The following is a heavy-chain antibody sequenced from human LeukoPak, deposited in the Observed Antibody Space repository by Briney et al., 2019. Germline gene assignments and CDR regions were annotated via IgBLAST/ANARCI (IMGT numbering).Heavy chain of an antibody. V-gene: IGHV4-59*11. CDR3: AGYSTSWYYFDY. D-gene: IGHD6-13*01. CDR1: GGSISTHY. Sequence: SETLSLTCTVSGGSISTHYWSWLRQPPGMGLEWIGYMYYTGSTTYNPSLKSRVTISVDTSKNQFSLKLSSVTAADTAVYFCAGYSTSWYYFDYWGQGTLVTVSS. J-gene: IGHJ4*02. CDR2: MYYTGST.